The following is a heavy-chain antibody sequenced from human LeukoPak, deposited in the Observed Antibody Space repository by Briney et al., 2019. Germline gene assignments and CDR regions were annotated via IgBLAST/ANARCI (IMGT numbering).Heavy chain of an antibody. J-gene: IGHJ6*02. CDR1: GYTFTSYY. CDR2: INPNSGGT. V-gene: IGHV1-2*02. D-gene: IGHD3-22*01. CDR3: ARSGSGYYPYYYYGMDV. Sequence: ASVKVSCKASGYTFTSYYMHWVRQAPGQGLEWMGWINPNSGGTNYAQKFQGRVTMTRDTSISTAYMELSRLRSDDTAVYYCARSGSGYYPYYYYGMDVWGQGTTVTVSS.